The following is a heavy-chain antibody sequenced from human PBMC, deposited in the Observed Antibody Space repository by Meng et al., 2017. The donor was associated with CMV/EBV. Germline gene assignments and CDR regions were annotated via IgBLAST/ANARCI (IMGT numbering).Heavy chain of an antibody. D-gene: IGHD4-17*01. Sequence: SGPTLVKPTQTLTLTCTFSGFSLSPSGMRVSWIRQPPGKALEWLARIDWDDDKFYSTSLKTRLTISKDTSKNQVVLTMTNMDPVDTATYYCARAHTDYYYGMDVWGQGTTVTVSS. CDR2: IDWDDDK. CDR1: GFSLSPSGMR. V-gene: IGHV2-70D*14. CDR3: ARAHTDYYYGMDV. J-gene: IGHJ6*02.